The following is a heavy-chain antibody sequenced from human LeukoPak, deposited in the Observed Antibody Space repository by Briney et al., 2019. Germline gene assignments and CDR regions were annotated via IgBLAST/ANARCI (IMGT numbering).Heavy chain of an antibody. Sequence: SETLSLTCAVYGGSFSGYYWSWIRQPPGKGLEWIGEINHSGSTNYNPSLKRRVTISVDTSKNQFSLKLSSVTAADTAVYYCARRGCSSTSCPVGGYYYYGMDVWGKGTTVTVSS. V-gene: IGHV4-34*01. CDR1: GGSFSGYY. D-gene: IGHD2-2*01. J-gene: IGHJ6*04. CDR2: INHSGST. CDR3: ARRGCSSTSCPVGGYYYYGMDV.